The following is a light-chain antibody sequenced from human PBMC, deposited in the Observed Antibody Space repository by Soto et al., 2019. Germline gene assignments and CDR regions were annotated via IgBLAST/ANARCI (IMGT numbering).Light chain of an antibody. CDR1: SSDVGNYNY. CDR3: CSYEGSDTYWV. J-gene: IGLJ3*02. CDR2: DVS. V-gene: IGLV2-11*01. Sequence: QSALTKPRSVSGSPGQSVTFSCTGTSSDVGNYNYVSWYQQHPGKAPKVIIYDVSKRPSGVPDRFSGSKSGNTASLTISGRQAEDEADYYCCSYEGSDTYWVFGGGTKLTVL.